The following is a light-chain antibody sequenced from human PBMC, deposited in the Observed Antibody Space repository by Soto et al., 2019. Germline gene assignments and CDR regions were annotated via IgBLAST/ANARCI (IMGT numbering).Light chain of an antibody. CDR2: DTN. CDR1: TGDVTSGLY. V-gene: IGLV7-46*01. CDR3: SLSYSTGRV. J-gene: IGLJ3*02. Sequence: QSVVTQEPSLTVSPGGTVTLTCGSSTGDVTSGLYPYWFQQKPGQAPRTLIYDTNNKHSWTPARFSGSLVGGKAALTLSGAQNEDEAEYYCSLSYSTGRVFGGGTKGTVL.